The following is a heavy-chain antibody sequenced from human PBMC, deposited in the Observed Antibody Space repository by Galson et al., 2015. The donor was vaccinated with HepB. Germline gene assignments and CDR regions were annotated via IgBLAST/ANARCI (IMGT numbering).Heavy chain of an antibody. J-gene: IGHJ4*02. CDR1: GFTFSSYG. CDR2: IWYDESNK. CDR3: ARIDSLSVSDY. Sequence: SLRLSCAASGFTFSSYGLHWVRQAPGKGLEWVAVIWYDESNKYYADSVKGRFTISRDNSKNTLYLQMNSLRAEDTAVYYCARIDSLSVSDYWGQGTLVTVSS. V-gene: IGHV3-33*01. D-gene: IGHD2-15*01.